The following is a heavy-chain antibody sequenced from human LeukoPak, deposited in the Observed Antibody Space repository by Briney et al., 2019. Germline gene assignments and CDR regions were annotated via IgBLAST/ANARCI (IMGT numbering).Heavy chain of an antibody. CDR3: ARDGVATNDWQPDH. J-gene: IGHJ4*02. D-gene: IGHD5-24*01. V-gene: IGHV3-23*01. Sequence: PGGSLRLSCAVSGFTFSSYAMTWVRQAPGKGLDWVSGIGGGSGSTYYSDSVKGRFTVSRDTPKNTLYLQMNSLRVEDTAVYYCARDGVATNDWQPDHWGQGTLVTVSS. CDR1: GFTFSSYA. CDR2: IGGGSGST.